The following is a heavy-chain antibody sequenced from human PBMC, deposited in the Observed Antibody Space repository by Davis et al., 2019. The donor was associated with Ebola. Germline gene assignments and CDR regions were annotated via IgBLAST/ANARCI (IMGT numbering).Heavy chain of an antibody. CDR1: GFTFSSYS. D-gene: IGHD6-19*01. CDR3: ARSRASGWYWFDP. V-gene: IGHV3-48*02. CDR2: ISSSSSTI. Sequence: AGSLTLSCAASGFTFSSYSMNWVRQAPGKGLEWVSYISSSSSTIYYADSVKGRFTISRDNAKNSLYLQMNSLRDEDTAVYYCARSRASGWYWFDPWGQGTLVTVSS. J-gene: IGHJ5*02.